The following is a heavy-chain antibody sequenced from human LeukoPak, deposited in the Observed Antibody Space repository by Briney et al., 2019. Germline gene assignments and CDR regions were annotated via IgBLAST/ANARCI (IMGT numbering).Heavy chain of an antibody. J-gene: IGHJ4*02. V-gene: IGHV3-7*01. CDR1: GFTFSSYW. Sequence: PGGSLRLSCAASGFTFSSYWMSWVRQAPGKGLEWVANIKQDGSEKYYVDSVKGRFTISRDNAKNSLYLQMNSLRAEDTAVYYCAREGLGIAARRPGVYWGQGTLVTVSS. CDR3: AREGLGIAARRPGVY. D-gene: IGHD6-6*01. CDR2: IKQDGSEK.